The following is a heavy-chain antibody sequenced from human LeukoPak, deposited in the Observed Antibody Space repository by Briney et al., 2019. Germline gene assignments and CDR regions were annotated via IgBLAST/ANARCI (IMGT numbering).Heavy chain of an antibody. CDR1: GGSISSGSYY. CDR2: IYTSGST. CDR3: ARYQSIAARPYYFDY. J-gene: IGHJ4*02. D-gene: IGHD6-6*01. V-gene: IGHV4-61*02. Sequence: SQTLSLTCTASGGSISSGSYYWSWIRQPAGKGLEWIGRIYTSGSTNYNPSLKSRVTISVDTSKNQFSLKLSSVTAADTAVYYCARYQSIAARPYYFDYWGQGTLVTVSS.